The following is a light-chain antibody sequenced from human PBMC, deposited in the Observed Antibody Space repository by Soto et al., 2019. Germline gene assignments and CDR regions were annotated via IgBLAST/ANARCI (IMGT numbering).Light chain of an antibody. CDR2: SNT. Sequence: QPVLTQPPSASGTPGQTVTISCSGSSSNIGKNTVNWYQHLPGTAPQLLIYSNTQRPLGVPVRFSGSKSGTSASLAISGLQSEDEADYYCAVWDDSLYVFGTGTKLPS. V-gene: IGLV1-44*01. CDR1: SSNIGKNT. J-gene: IGLJ1*01. CDR3: AVWDDSLYV.